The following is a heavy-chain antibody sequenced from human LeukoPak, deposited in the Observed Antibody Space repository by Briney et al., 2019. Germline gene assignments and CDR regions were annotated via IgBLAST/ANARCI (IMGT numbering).Heavy chain of an antibody. CDR2: IKHDGSEK. CDR1: GFTFSSYW. Sequence: GGSLRLSCAASGFTFSSYWMSWVRQAPGKGLEWVADIKHDGSEKYYVDSVKGRFTISRDNAKNSLYLQMNSLRAEDTAVYYCARDMRVVVVPADYYYYGMDVWGQGTTVTVSS. CDR3: ARDMRVVVVPADYYYYGMDV. D-gene: IGHD2-2*01. V-gene: IGHV3-7*01. J-gene: IGHJ6*02.